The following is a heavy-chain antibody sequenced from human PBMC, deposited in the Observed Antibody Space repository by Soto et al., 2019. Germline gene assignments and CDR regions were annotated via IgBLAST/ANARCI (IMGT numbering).Heavy chain of an antibody. Sequence: QGQLQQSGPGLEKPSQTLSLTCAISGDSVSSDITSWNWIRQSPSRGLEWLGRTYYRSKWFHDYAASVKSRITINPDTSKNQFSLELNSMTPEDTAVYYSARGNALDVWGQGTVVTVSS. J-gene: IGHJ3*01. CDR3: ARGNALDV. CDR1: GDSVSSDITS. V-gene: IGHV6-1*01. CDR2: TYYRSKWFH. D-gene: IGHD3-10*01.